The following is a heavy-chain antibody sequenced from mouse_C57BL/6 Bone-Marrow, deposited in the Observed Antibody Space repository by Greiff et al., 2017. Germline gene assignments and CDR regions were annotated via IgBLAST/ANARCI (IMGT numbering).Heavy chain of an antibody. Sequence: EVQLQQSGPELVKPGASVKISCKASGYSFTGYYMNWVKQSPEKSLEWIGEINPSTGGTTYNQKFKAKATLTVDKSSSTAYMQLKSLTSEDSAVYYCARSGSNYVDWYFDVWGTGTTVTVSS. V-gene: IGHV1-42*01. D-gene: IGHD2-5*01. CDR3: ARSGSNYVDWYFDV. J-gene: IGHJ1*03. CDR2: INPSTGGT. CDR1: GYSFTGYY.